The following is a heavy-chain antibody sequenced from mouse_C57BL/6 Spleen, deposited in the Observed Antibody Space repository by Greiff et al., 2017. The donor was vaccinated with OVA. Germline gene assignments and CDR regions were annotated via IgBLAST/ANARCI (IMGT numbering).Heavy chain of an antibody. Sequence: VQVVESGPELVKPGASVKISCKASGYAFSSSWMNWVKQRPAQGLEWIGRIYPGDGDTNYNGKFKGKATLTADKSSSTAYMQLSSLTSEDSAVYFGASEGIYDGYYFDDWGQGTTLTVSS. CDR2: IYPGDGDT. J-gene: IGHJ2*01. CDR1: GYAFSSSW. V-gene: IGHV1-82*01. D-gene: IGHD2-3*01. CDR3: ASEGIYDGYYFDD.